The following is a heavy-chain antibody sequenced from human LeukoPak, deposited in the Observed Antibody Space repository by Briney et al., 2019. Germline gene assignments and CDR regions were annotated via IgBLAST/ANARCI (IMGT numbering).Heavy chain of an antibody. CDR2: TWYDGSNK. CDR3: ARDHGDYSGKDY. V-gene: IGHV3-33*01. Sequence: QSGGSPRLSCAASGLIFSSYGMHWVRQAPGKGLEWVAVTWYDGSNKYYADAVKGRFTISRDNSKNTLYLQMNSLRAEDTAVYFCARDHGDYSGKDYWGQGTLVTVSS. D-gene: IGHD4-17*01. CDR1: GLIFSSYG. J-gene: IGHJ4*02.